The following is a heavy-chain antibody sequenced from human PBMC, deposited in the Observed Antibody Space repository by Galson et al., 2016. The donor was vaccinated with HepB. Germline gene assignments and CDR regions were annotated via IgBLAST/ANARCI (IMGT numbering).Heavy chain of an antibody. J-gene: IGHJ5*02. Sequence: SETLSLTCTVSGGSIANGNLSWGWIRQSPGKGLEWIGSVYYIGTTDYNPSLKSRVTLSVNTSKNQFHLRLNSVTATDTAIYYCVTNTTSAPWFGPWGQGSLVTVSS. CDR2: VYYIGTT. V-gene: IGHV4-39*01. D-gene: IGHD2-2*01. CDR1: GGSIANGNLS. CDR3: VTNTTSAPWFGP.